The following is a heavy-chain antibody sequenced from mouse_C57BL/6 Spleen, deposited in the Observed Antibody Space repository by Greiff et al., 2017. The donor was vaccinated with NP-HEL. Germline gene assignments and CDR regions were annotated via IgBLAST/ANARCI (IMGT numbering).Heavy chain of an antibody. CDR3: ASHYYYGSSYDWYFDV. CDR1: GYTFTSYW. J-gene: IGHJ1*03. D-gene: IGHD1-1*01. Sequence: QVQLQQPGTELVKPGASVKLSCKASGYTFTSYWMHWVKQRPGQGLEWIGNINPSNGGTNYNEKFKSKTTLTVDKSSSTAYMQLSSLTSEDSAVYYCASHYYYGSSYDWYFDVWGTGTTVTVSS. CDR2: INPSNGGT. V-gene: IGHV1-53*01.